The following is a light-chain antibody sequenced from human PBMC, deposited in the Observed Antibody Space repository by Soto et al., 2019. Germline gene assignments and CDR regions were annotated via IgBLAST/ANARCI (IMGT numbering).Light chain of an antibody. CDR1: QSVSSY. J-gene: IGKJ1*01. CDR3: QQRSNWTRT. V-gene: IGKV3-11*01. CDR2: DAS. Sequence: EIVLTQSPATLSLSPGKRATLSCRASQSVSSYLAWYQQKPGQAPRLLIYDASNRATGIPARFSGSGSGTDFTLTISSLEPEDFAVYYCQQRSNWTRTFGQGTKVDIK.